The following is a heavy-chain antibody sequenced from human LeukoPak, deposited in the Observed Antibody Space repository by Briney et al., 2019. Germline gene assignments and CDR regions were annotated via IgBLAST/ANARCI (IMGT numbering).Heavy chain of an antibody. V-gene: IGHV4-34*01. CDR1: GGSFSDYY. CDR2: INHSGTT. Sequence: SETLSLTCAVYGGSFSDYYWSWIRQPPGKRLEWIGEINHSGTTNYSPSLKSRVSLSVDTSKNQFSLKLNSVTAADAAMYYCASHYSSGSYRYTGSFDSWGQGMLVNVSS. CDR3: ASHYSSGSYRYTGSFDS. J-gene: IGHJ4*02. D-gene: IGHD3-16*02.